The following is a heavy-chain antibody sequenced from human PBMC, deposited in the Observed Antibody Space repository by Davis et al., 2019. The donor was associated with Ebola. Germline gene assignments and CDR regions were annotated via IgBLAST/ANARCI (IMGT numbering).Heavy chain of an antibody. CDR2: ISSGGGAP. CDR3: ARTDYFDY. Sequence: GGSLRLSCAASGFTFSSYAMHWVRQAPGKGLEWVSDISSGGGAPYYADSVKGRFTTFRDNPKNTLYLQMNSLRAEDTAVYYCARTDYFDYWGQGTLVTVSS. CDR1: GFTFSSYA. J-gene: IGHJ4*02. V-gene: IGHV3-23*01.